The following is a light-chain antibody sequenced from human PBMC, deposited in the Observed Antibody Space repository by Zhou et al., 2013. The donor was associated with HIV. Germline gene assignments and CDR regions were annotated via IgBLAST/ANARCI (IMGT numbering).Light chain of an antibody. CDR3: QHYNSYSPT. V-gene: IGKV1-5*03. Sequence: DIQMTQSPSTLSASVGDRVTITCRASESISSWLAWYQQKPGKAPKLVIYKASTLQSGVSSRFSGSGSGTEFTLTISSLQPDDFATYYCQHYNSYSPTFGQGTEVEIK. J-gene: IGKJ1*01. CDR2: KAS. CDR1: ESISSW.